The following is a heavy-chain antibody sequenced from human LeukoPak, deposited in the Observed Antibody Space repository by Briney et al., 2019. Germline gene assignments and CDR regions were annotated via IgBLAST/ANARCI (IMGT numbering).Heavy chain of an antibody. CDR2: ISGSGGST. J-gene: IGHJ4*02. V-gene: IGHV3-23*01. CDR3: AKVPTVVVPAAYYFDY. Sequence: GGSLRLSCAASGFTFSSYAMSWVRQAPGKGLEWVSAISGSGGSTYYADSVKGRFTISRDNSKNTLYLQMNSLRAEDTAVYYRAKVPTVVVPAAYYFDYWGQGTLVTVSS. D-gene: IGHD2-2*01. CDR1: GFTFSSYA.